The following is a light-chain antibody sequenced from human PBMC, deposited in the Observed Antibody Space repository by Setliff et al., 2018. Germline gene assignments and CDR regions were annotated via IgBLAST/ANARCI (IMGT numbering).Light chain of an antibody. CDR2: SNN. J-gene: IGLJ1*01. CDR3: AAWDDSLNGHV. Sequence: HSALTQPPSASGTPGQRVTISCSGSSSNIGSNTVNWYQQLPGTAPKLLIYSNNQRPSGVPDRFSGSESGTSASLAISGLQSEDEADYYCAAWDDSLNGHVFGTGTKVTVL. CDR1: SSNIGSNT. V-gene: IGLV1-44*01.